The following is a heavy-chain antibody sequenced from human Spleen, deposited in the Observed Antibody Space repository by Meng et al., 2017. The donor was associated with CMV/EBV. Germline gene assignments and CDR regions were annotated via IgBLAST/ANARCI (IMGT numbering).Heavy chain of an antibody. J-gene: IGHJ4*02. CDR2: ISTSTTYK. Sequence: GESLKISCAASGFTFSSYSMNWVRQAPGKGLEWVSSISTSTTYKYYADSVKGRFTITRDKAKNSLYLQMNSLRAEDTAVYYFARDNYDFWPFDYWGQGTLVTVPS. D-gene: IGHD3-3*01. CDR1: GFTFSSYS. V-gene: IGHV3-21*01. CDR3: ARDNYDFWPFDY.